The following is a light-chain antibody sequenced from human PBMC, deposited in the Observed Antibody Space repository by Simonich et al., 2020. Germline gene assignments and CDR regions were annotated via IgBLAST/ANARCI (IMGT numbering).Light chain of an antibody. J-gene: IGLJ3*02. Sequence: SYELTQPSSVSVSPGQTARITCSGDVLAKKYARWFQQKPGQAPVLVIYKDRKRTSGIPGRFSGSSSGTTVTLTISGAQVEDEADYYCYSASDNNLVFGGGTKLTVL. CDR3: YSASDNNLV. CDR2: KDR. CDR1: VLAKKY. V-gene: IGLV3-27*01.